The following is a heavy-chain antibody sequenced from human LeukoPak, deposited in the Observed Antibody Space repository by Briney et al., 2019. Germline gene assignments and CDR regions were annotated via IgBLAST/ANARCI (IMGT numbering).Heavy chain of an antibody. CDR1: A. CDR3: ARDSGSGNNDY. D-gene: IGHD1-26*01. Sequence: AIHXVRQAPGQXLEWMGWISAGNGNTKYSQNFQGRVTFISNTSATTAFMEPSSLRSEDAAVYYCARDSGSGNNDYWGQGTLVTVSS. V-gene: IGHV1-3*01. J-gene: IGHJ4*02. CDR2: ISAGNGNT.